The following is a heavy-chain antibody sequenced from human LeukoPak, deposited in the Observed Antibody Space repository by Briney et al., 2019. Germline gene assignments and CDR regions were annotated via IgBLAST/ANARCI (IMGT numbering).Heavy chain of an antibody. J-gene: IGHJ4*02. CDR2: INDVSGDI. Sequence: GGSLRLSCAASEFTFKLYAMNGVREAPGKGLEWVSYINDVSGDIHYADSVRGRFTISRDNAKNTLYLQMNSLRAEDTAVYYCARDTFQPGRIDCWGQGTLVIVSS. CDR3: ARDTFQPGRIDC. CDR1: EFTFKLYA. D-gene: IGHD1-14*01. V-gene: IGHV3-21*05.